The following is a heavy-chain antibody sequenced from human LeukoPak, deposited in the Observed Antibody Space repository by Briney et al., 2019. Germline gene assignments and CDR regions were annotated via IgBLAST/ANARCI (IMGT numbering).Heavy chain of an antibody. Sequence: SETLSLTCIVSGGSISSSYWSWIRQPAGKGLEWIGRIYSSGSINYNPSLKSRVTMSVDTSKNQLSLKVSSVTAADTAVYYCARDVFVVLDSGSLRYYYYGLDVWGQGTTVSAS. D-gene: IGHD3-16*02. V-gene: IGHV4-4*07. CDR3: ARDVFVVLDSGSLRYYYYGLDV. J-gene: IGHJ6*02. CDR2: IYSSGSI. CDR1: GGSISSSY.